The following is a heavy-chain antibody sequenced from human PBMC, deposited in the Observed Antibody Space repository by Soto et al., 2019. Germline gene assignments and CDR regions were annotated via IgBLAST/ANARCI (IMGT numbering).Heavy chain of an antibody. CDR3: ARMSCDRSGGHLDY. V-gene: IGHV1-18*04. CDR2: LNVYNGNT. Sequence: ASVKVSGKATGYTFTSNSIGGVRQAPGQGLERMGWLNVYNGNTKYAQKLQGRVTLTTDTSTSTAYMDLRSLRSDDTAVYYCARMSCDRSGGHLDYWGQGTWVTVSS. CDR1: GYTFTSNS. D-gene: IGHD6-19*01. J-gene: IGHJ4*01.